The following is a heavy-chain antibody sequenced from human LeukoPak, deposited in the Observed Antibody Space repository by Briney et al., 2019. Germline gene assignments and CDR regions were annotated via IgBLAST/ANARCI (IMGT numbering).Heavy chain of an antibody. CDR2: ISGSGGST. Sequence: GGSLRLSCAASGFTFSSYAMSWARQAPGKGLEWVSAISGSGGSTYYADSVKGRFTISRDNSKNTLYLQMNSLRAEDTAVYYCAKAEYYYDSSGYYYYFDYWGQGTLVTVSS. V-gene: IGHV3-23*01. CDR3: AKAEYYYDSSGYYYYFDY. D-gene: IGHD3-22*01. J-gene: IGHJ4*02. CDR1: GFTFSSYA.